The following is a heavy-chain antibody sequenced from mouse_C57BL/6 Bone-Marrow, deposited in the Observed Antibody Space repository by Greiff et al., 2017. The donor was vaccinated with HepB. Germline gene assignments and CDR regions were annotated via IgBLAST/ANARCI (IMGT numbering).Heavy chain of an antibody. J-gene: IGHJ3*01. D-gene: IGHD2-4*01. CDR2: INPNNGGT. V-gene: IGHV1-26*01. CDR1: GYTFTDYY. CDR3: ARWGIYYDYPAWFAY. Sequence: EVQLQQSGPELVKPGASVKISCKASGYTFTDYYMNWVKQSHGKSLEWIGDINPNNGGTSYNQKFKGKATLTVDKSSSTAYMELRSLTSEDSAVYYCARWGIYYDYPAWFAYWGQGTLVTVSA.